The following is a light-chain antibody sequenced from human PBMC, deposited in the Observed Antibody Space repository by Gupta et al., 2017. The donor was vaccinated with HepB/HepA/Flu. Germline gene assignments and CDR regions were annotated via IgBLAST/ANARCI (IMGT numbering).Light chain of an antibody. Sequence: DIQMTQSSSSLSASVGDRVTITCQASQDISNYLNWYQQKPVKAPKLLIYDASNLETGVPSRFSGSGSGTDFTFTISSLQPEDIATYYCQQYDNLPLTFGGGTKVEIK. J-gene: IGKJ4*01. CDR2: DAS. CDR3: QQYDNLPLT. V-gene: IGKV1-33*01. CDR1: QDISNY.